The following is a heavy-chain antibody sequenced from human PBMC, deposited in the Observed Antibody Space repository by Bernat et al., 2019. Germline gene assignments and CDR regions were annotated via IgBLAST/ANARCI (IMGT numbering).Heavy chain of an antibody. CDR1: GFTFSSYA. CDR3: AKDRVGSYGIDICDY. Sequence: EVQLLESGGGLVQPGGSLRLSCAASGFTFSSYAMSWVRQAPGKGLEWVSAISGSGGSTYYADSVKGRFTISRDNSKNTLYLQMNSMRAEDTAVYYCAKDRVGSYGIDICDYWGQGALVTVSS. D-gene: IGHD5-18*01. V-gene: IGHV3-23*01. J-gene: IGHJ4*02. CDR2: ISGSGGST.